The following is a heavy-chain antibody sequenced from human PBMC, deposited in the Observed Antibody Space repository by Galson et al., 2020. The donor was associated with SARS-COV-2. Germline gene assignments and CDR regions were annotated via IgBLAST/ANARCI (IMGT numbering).Heavy chain of an antibody. CDR2: INPSGGTK. Sequence: ASVKVSCKASGNTLTNYYMHWVRQAPGRGLEWMGIINPSGGTKAYAQKFQGRVTMTRDTSTSTVYMELSSLRSEDTAVYYCAREYYYDSSEDYYGIDVWGQGTTVTVSS. CDR3: AREYYYDSSEDYYGIDV. D-gene: IGHD3-22*01. J-gene: IGHJ6*02. V-gene: IGHV1-46*03. CDR1: GNTLTNYY.